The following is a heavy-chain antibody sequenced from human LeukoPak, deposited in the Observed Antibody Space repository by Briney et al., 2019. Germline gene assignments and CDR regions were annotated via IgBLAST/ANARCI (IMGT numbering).Heavy chain of an antibody. CDR2: IYHSGST. J-gene: IGHJ4*02. CDR3: ARHAGSYGYLDYFDY. D-gene: IGHD5-18*01. Sequence: SETLSLTCTVSGYSISSGYYWGWIRQPPGKGLEWIGSIYHSGSTYYNPSLKSRVTISVDTSKNQFSLKLSSVTAADTAVYYCARHAGSYGYLDYFDYWGQGTLVTVSS. V-gene: IGHV4-38-2*02. CDR1: GYSISSGYY.